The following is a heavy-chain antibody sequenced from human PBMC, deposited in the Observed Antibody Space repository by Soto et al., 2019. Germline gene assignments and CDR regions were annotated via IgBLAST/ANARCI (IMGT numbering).Heavy chain of an antibody. CDR2: IWYDGSNK. Sequence: GSLRLSCAASGFTFSSYGMHWVRQAPGKGLEWVAVIWYDGSNKYYADSVKGRFTISRDNSKNTLYLQMNSLRAEDTAVYYCARDLTGVVLVPAAMDYWGQGT. V-gene: IGHV3-33*01. CDR1: GFTFSSYG. D-gene: IGHD2-2*01. J-gene: IGHJ4*02. CDR3: ARDLTGVVLVPAAMDY.